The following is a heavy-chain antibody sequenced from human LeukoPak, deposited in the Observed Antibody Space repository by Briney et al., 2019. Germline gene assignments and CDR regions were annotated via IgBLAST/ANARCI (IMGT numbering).Heavy chain of an antibody. CDR1: GGSFSGYY. CDR3: ARGHIAARRNWFDP. CDR2: INHSGST. Sequence: SETLSLTCAVYGGSFSGYYWSWIRQPPGKGLEWIGEINHSGSTNYNPSLKSRVTISVDTSKNQFPLKLSSVTAADTAVYYCARGHIAARRNWFDPWGQGTLVTVSS. J-gene: IGHJ5*02. D-gene: IGHD6-6*01. V-gene: IGHV4-34*01.